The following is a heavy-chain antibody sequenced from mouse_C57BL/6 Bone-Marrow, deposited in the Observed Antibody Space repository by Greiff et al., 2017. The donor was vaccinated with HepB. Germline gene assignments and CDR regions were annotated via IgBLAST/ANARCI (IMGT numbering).Heavy chain of an antibody. V-gene: IGHV14-3*01. Sequence: VHVKQSVAELVRPGASVKLSCTASGFNIKNTYMHWVKQRPEQGLEWIGRIDPANGNTKYAPKFQGKATITADTSSNTAYLQLSSLTSEDTAIYYCARRWLLRYYAMDYWGQGTSVTVSS. CDR2: IDPANGNT. CDR3: ARRWLLRYYAMDY. J-gene: IGHJ4*01. CDR1: GFNIKNTY. D-gene: IGHD2-3*01.